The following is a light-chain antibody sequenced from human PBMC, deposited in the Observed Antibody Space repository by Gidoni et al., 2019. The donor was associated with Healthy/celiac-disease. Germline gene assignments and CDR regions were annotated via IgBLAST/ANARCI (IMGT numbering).Light chain of an antibody. CDR1: SLRSYY. V-gene: IGLV3-19*01. J-gene: IGLJ2*01. CDR3: NSRDSSGNHLV. Sequence: SSELTPDTDVSVALGQTVRIKCQGDSLRSYYASWYQQKPGQAPVLVIYGKTNRPSGIPDRFSGSSSGNTASLTITGAQAEDEADYYCNSRDSSGNHLVFGGGTKLTVL. CDR2: GKT.